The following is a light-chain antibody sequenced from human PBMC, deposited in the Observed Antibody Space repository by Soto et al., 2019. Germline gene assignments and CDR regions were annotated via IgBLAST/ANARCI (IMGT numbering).Light chain of an antibody. CDR1: QSVGNNY. Sequence: EIVLTQSPGTLSLSPGKRATLSCRASQSVGNNYLAWYQQKPGQAPRLLIYHASSRATGIPDRFSGSGSGTDFTLTISRLEPEDFAVYYCQQYGSSPPITFGHGTRLEIE. J-gene: IGKJ5*01. V-gene: IGKV3-20*01. CDR3: QQYGSSPPIT. CDR2: HAS.